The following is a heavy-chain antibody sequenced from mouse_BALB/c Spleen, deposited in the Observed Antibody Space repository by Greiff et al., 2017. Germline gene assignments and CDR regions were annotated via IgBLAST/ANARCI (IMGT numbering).Heavy chain of an antibody. CDR2: IWSGGST. Sequence: QVQLKESGPGLVQPSQSLSITCTVSGFSLTSYGVHWVRQSPGKGLEWLGVIWSGGSTDYNAAFISRLSISKDNSKSQVFFKMNSLQANDTAIYYCARNPYYGSSRGYAMDDWGQGTSVTVSS. D-gene: IGHD1-1*01. CDR3: ARNPYYGSSRGYAMDD. J-gene: IGHJ4*01. CDR1: GFSLTSYG. V-gene: IGHV2-2*02.